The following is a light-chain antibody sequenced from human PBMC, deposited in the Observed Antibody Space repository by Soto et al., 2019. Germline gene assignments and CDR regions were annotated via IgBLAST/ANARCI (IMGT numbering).Light chain of an antibody. V-gene: IGKV3-20*01. CDR3: QQYGYSLFT. CDR1: QSVSSSY. CDR2: GAS. J-gene: IGKJ3*01. Sequence: EIVLTQSPGTLSLSPGERATLSCRASQSVSSSYLTWYQQKPGQAPRLLIYGASGRATGIPDRFSGSGSGTDFPLTISRLEPEDFAVYYCQQYGYSLFTFGPGTKVDI.